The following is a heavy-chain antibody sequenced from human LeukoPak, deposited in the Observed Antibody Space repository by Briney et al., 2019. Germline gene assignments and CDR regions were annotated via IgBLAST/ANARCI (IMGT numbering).Heavy chain of an antibody. J-gene: IGHJ6*02. CDR3: ARVAARYVGMDV. CDR2: IYYSGRT. V-gene: IGHV4-59*01. Sequence: PSETLSLTCTVSAGSINNYYWSWIRQPPGKGLEWIGYIYYSGRTNYNPSLKSRVTISVDTSKKQVSLNLSSVPAADPALYYCARVAARYVGMDVWGQGPTVTVSS. CDR1: AGSINNYY. D-gene: IGHD2-15*01.